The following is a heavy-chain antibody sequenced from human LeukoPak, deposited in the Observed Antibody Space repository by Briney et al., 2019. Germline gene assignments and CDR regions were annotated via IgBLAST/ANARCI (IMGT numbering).Heavy chain of an antibody. CDR2: ISAYNGNT. CDR1: GYTFTSYG. J-gene: IGHJ6*02. Sequence: GASVKVSCKASGYTFTSYGISWLRQAPGQGLEWMGWISAYNGNTNYAQKLQGRVTMTTDTSTSTAYMELRSLRSDDTAVYYCARGKGGDFWSGPRDGMDVWGQGTTVTVSS. V-gene: IGHV1-18*01. CDR3: ARGKGGDFWSGPRDGMDV. D-gene: IGHD3-3*01.